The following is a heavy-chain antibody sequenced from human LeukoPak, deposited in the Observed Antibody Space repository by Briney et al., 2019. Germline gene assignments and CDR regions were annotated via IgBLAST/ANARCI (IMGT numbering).Heavy chain of an antibody. CDR1: GFTVSDNY. D-gene: IGHD4-17*01. CDR2: IYSGGST. J-gene: IGHJ4*02. CDR3: AREGTYGKFDY. Sequence: GGSLRLSCAVSGFTVSDNYMSWVRQAPGKGLEWVSVIYSGGSTYYADSVKGRFTISRDNSKNTLYLQMNSLSDEDTAVYYCAREGTYGKFDYWGQGTLVTVSS. V-gene: IGHV3-66*01.